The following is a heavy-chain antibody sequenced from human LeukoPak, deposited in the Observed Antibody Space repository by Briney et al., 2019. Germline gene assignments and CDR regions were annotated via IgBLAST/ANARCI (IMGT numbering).Heavy chain of an antibody. CDR1: GYTFTSYG. V-gene: IGHV1-18*01. D-gene: IGHD2-2*01. Sequence: ASVKVSCKASGYTFTSYGISWVRQAPGQGLEWMGWISAYNGNTNYAQKLQGRVTMTTDTSTSTAYMELRSLISDDTAMYYCARWGLVAPGTYYYYYMDVWGKGTTVTVS. CDR3: ARWGLVAPGTYYYYYMDV. J-gene: IGHJ6*03. CDR2: ISAYNGNT.